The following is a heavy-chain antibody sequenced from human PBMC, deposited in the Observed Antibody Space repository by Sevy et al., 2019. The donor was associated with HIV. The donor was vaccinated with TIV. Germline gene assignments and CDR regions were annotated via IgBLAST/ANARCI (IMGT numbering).Heavy chain of an antibody. Sequence: GGSLRLSCAASGFTFSSFGMHWVRQAPGKGLEWLAVIWFDGSNTYYADSVGGRFTISRDIAKNTLHLQMNSLTAEDTAVYYCARDLEFYDHGDYGPAFMPDFWGHGTLVTVSS. CDR2: IWFDGSNT. D-gene: IGHD4-17*01. CDR3: ARDLEFYDHGDYGPAFMPDF. CDR1: GFTFSSFG. V-gene: IGHV3-33*01. J-gene: IGHJ4*01.